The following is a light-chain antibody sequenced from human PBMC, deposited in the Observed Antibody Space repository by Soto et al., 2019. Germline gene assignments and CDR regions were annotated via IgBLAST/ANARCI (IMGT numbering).Light chain of an antibody. V-gene: IGLV2-14*01. CDR1: SSDVAGYNY. Sequence: QSVLTQPASVSGSPGQSITISCTGTSSDVAGYNYVSWYQQHPGKAPKLMIYDVSNRPSGVSNRFSGSKSGNTASLTISGLQAEDEADYYCSSYTSSSTPIFGGGTKLTAL. CDR2: DVS. J-gene: IGLJ2*01. CDR3: SSYTSSSTPI.